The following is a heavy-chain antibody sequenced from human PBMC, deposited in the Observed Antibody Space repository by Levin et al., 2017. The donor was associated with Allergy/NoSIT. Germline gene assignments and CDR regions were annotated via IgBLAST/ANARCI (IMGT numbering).Heavy chain of an antibody. V-gene: IGHV4-4*02. J-gene: IGHJ5*02. CDR1: GGSISSSNW. CDR3: ARDRGDGYNLSWFDP. Sequence: SETLSLTCAVSGGSISSSNWWSWVRQPPGKGLEWIGEIYHSGSTNYNPSLKSRVTISVDKSKNQFSLKLSSVTAADTAVYYCARDRGDGYNLSWFDPWGQGTLVTVSS. D-gene: IGHD5-24*01. CDR2: IYHSGST.